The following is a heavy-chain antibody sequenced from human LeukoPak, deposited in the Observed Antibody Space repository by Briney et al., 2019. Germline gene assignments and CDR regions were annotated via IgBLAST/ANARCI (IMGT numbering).Heavy chain of an antibody. CDR3: ARHNFARPFDY. Sequence: SETLSLTCTVSGGSISSYYWSWIRQPPGKGLEWIGYIYHSGDTNSNPSLKSRVTISMDTSKNQFSLKLSSVAAADTAVYYCARHNFARPFDYWGQGTLVTVSS. CDR1: GGSISSYY. V-gene: IGHV4-59*08. CDR2: IYHSGDT. J-gene: IGHJ4*02. D-gene: IGHD6-6*01.